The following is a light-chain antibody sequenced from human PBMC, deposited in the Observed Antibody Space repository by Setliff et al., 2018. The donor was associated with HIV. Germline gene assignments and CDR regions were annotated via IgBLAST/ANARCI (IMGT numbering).Light chain of an antibody. J-gene: IGLJ1*01. V-gene: IGLV2-14*03. CDR2: DVN. CDR1: SIGTYNY. CDR3: KTYTGSSPLYG. Sequence: QSALAQPASVSGSPGQSITISCTGTSIGTYNYVSWYQQHPGKAPKLMIYDVNERPSGISRRFSGSKSGNTASLTISGLQAEDEADYYCKTYTGSSPLYGFGTGTKGTVL.